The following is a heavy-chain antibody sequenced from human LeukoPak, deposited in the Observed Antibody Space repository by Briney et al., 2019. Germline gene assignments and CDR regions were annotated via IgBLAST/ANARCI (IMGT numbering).Heavy chain of an antibody. CDR1: GITFASYW. V-gene: IGHV3-7*01. CDR2: IGQDGTET. Sequence: SGGSLRLYCSASGITFASYWVTWVRQAPGKGLEWVANIGQDGTETVHVGSVKGRFTISRDNARKLLFLQMNSLRADDTAVYYCAIPSSYDGSRYYHAYWGEGTLVSVSS. D-gene: IGHD3-22*01. J-gene: IGHJ4*02. CDR3: AIPSSYDGSRYYHAY.